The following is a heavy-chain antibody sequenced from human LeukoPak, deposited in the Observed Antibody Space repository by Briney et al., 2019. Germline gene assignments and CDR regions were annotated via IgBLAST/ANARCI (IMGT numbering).Heavy chain of an antibody. CDR2: IYHSGST. CDR1: GGSISSSNW. D-gene: IGHD5-12*01. V-gene: IGHV4-4*02. Sequence: PSETLSLTCAVSGGSISSSNWWSWVRQPPGKGLEWIGEIYHSGSTYYNPSLKSRVTISVDRSKNQFSLKLSSVTAADTAVYYCARVMIVATMGLDYWGQGTLVTVSS. CDR3: ARVMIVATMGLDY. J-gene: IGHJ4*02.